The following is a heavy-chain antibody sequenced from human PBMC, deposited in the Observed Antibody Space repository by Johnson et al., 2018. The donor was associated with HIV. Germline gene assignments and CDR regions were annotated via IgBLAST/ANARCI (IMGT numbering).Heavy chain of an antibody. CDR2: INWNGGST. Sequence: MLLVESGGGVVQPGRSLRLSCAASGFTFDDYGMSWVRQAPGKGLEWVSGINWNGGSTGYADSVKGRFTISRDNAKNSLYLQMNSLRAEDTALYYCARDRKYSSGWKDAFDIWGQGTMVTVSS. J-gene: IGHJ3*02. V-gene: IGHV3-20*04. CDR1: GFTFDDYG. CDR3: ARDRKYSSGWKDAFDI. D-gene: IGHD6-19*01.